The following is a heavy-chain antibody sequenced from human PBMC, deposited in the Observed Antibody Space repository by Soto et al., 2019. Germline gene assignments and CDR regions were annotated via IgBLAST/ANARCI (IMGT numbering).Heavy chain of an antibody. J-gene: IGHJ4*02. CDR3: ARENEQWVAADN. V-gene: IGHV3-11*01. Sequence: SLSCAASGFTFSDYYMSWIRQAPGKGLEWVSYITSSGSTIYYADSVKGRFTISRDNAKNSLYLQMNSLRAEDTAVYYCARENEQWVAADNWGQGTLVTVSS. D-gene: IGHD6-19*01. CDR1: GFTFSDYY. CDR2: ITSSGSTI.